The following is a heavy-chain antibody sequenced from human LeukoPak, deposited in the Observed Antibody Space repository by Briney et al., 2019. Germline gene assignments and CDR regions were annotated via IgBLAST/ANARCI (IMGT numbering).Heavy chain of an antibody. CDR1: GGSISSYY. J-gene: IGHJ2*01. V-gene: IGHV4-34*01. CDR2: INHSGST. CDR3: ARRRVFWYFDL. Sequence: SETLSLTCTVSGGSISSYYWSWIRQPPGKGLEWIGEINHSGSTNYNPSLKSRVTISVDTSKNQFSLKLSSVTAADTAVYYCARRRVFWYFDLWGRGTLVTVSS.